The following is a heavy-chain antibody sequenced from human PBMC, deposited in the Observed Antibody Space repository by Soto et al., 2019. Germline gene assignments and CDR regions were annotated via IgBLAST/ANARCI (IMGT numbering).Heavy chain of an antibody. J-gene: IGHJ5*02. V-gene: IGHV4-31*03. CDR1: GGSISSGDYY. CDR2: IYYSGST. Sequence: NPWETLSLTCTVSGGSISSGDYYWSWIRQPPGKGLEWIGYIYYSGSTYYNPSLKSRVTISVDTSKNQFSLKLSSVTAADTAVYNSERGIAAAGPNWFDPWGQGTLVTVSS. CDR3: ERGIAAAGPNWFDP. D-gene: IGHD6-13*01.